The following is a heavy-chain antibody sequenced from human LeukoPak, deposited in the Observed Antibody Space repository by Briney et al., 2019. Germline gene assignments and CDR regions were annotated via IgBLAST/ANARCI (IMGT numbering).Heavy chain of an antibody. D-gene: IGHD2-15*01. V-gene: IGHV3-20*01. Sequence: LAGGSLRLSCAASGFTFDDYGMSWVRQAPGKGLEWASGINWNGGSTGYADSVKGRFTISRDNAKNSLYLQMNSLRAEDTALYHCARDRGGSYYSSRGFDPWGQGTLVTVSS. CDR3: ARDRGGSYYSSRGFDP. J-gene: IGHJ5*02. CDR1: GFTFDDYG. CDR2: INWNGGST.